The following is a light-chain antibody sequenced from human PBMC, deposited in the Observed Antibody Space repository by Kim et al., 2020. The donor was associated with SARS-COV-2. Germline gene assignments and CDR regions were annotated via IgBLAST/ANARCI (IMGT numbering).Light chain of an antibody. J-gene: IGKJ4*01. CDR2: DAS. CDR3: QQYEHLFLT. Sequence: DIQMTQSPSSLSASVGDRVTITCRASQDITNYLNWFQQRPGKAPKLLIYDASKLEKGVPSRFSGSGSGTHFTLTISSLQPEDTATYYCQQYEHLFLTFGGGTKVDIK. CDR1: QDITNY. V-gene: IGKV1-33*01.